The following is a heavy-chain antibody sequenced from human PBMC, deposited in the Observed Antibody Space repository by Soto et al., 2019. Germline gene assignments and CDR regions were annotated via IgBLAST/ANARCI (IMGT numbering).Heavy chain of an antibody. V-gene: IGHV4-30-4*01. CDR1: GGSISSGDYY. Sequence: QVQLQESGPGLVKPSQTLSLTCTVSGGSISSGDYYWSWIRQPPGKGLEWIGYIYYSGSTYYNPSRKGRVTRSVDPSKNQFSRRLSSVTAADTAVYYCARVGDRAMAVSDWGRGTLVTVSS. J-gene: IGHJ4*02. CDR3: ARVGDRAMAVSD. D-gene: IGHD5-18*01. CDR2: IYYSGST.